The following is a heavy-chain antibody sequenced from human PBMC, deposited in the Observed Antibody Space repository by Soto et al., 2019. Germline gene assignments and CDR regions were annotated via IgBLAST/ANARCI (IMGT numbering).Heavy chain of an antibody. V-gene: IGHV3-15*07. CDR2: VKSKTHGGTA. CDR3: AKDLFSYCTNGVCYDVLDQLINWFAP. Sequence: PGGSLRLSCAASGFTFSNAWINWVRQAPGKGLEWVGRVKSKTHGGTAYYAEPVKGRFAISRDNSNNMVYLQMNSLRAEATAVYYCAKDLFSYCTNGVCYDVLDQLINWFAPWGQGTLVTVSS. CDR1: GFTFSNAW. D-gene: IGHD2-8*01. J-gene: IGHJ5*02.